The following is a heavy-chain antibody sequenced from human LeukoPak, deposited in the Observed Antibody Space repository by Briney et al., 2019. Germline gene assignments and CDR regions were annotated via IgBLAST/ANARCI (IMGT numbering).Heavy chain of an antibody. CDR2: IYYSGST. D-gene: IGHD3-10*01. Sequence: SETLSLTCTVSGGSISSYYWSWIRQPPGKGLEWIGYIYYSGSTNYNPSLKSRVTISVDTSKNQFSLKLSSVTAADTAVYYCARMGRFGELLSYYYYGMDVWGQGTTVTVSS. CDR3: ARMGRFGELLSYYYYGMDV. CDR1: GGSISSYY. V-gene: IGHV4-59*08. J-gene: IGHJ6*02.